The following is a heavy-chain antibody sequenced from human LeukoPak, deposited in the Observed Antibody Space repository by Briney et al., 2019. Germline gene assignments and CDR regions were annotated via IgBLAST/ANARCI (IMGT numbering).Heavy chain of an antibody. J-gene: IGHJ6*03. CDR1: GGSISSSSYY. CDR3: ARQQSRYYYYMDV. D-gene: IGHD6-19*01. V-gene: IGHV4-39*01. Sequence: SETLSLTCTVSGGSISSSSYYWGWIRQPPGKGLEWIGSTYYSGSTYYNPSLKSRVTISVDTSKNQFSLKLSSVTAADTAVYYCARQQSRYYYYMDVWGKGTTVTVSS. CDR2: TYYSGST.